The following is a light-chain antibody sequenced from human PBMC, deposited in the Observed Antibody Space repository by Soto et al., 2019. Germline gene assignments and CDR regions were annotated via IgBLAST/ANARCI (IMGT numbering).Light chain of an antibody. Sequence: QSALTQPASVSGSPGQSINIFCTGTSSAVGGYNFVSWYQQHPGRAPKLLIYEVSRRPSGVSNRFSGSKSGDTASLTISGLQAEDEADYYCYSYRGYYTRVFGTGTKVTVL. CDR3: YSYRGYYTRV. CDR1: SSAVGGYNF. J-gene: IGLJ1*01. CDR2: EVS. V-gene: IGLV2-14*01.